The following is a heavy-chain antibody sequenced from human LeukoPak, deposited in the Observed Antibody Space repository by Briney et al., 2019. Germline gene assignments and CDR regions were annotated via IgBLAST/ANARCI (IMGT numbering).Heavy chain of an antibody. CDR1: GFTFSSYG. D-gene: IGHD3-10*01. CDR3: AREIKARAGYYFDY. J-gene: IGHJ4*02. CDR2: IWYDGSNK. Sequence: GGSLRLSCAASGFTFSSYGMHWVRQAPGKGLEWVAVIWYDGSNKYYADSVKGRFTISRDNSKNTLYLQMNSLRAEDTAVYYCAREIKARAGYYFDYWGQGTLVTVSS. V-gene: IGHV3-33*01.